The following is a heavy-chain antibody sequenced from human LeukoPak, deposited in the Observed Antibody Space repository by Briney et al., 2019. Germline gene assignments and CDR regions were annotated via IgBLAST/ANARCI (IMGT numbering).Heavy chain of an antibody. Sequence: ASVKVSCKASGYTFTSYYMHWVRQAPGQGLEWMGIINPSGGSTSCAQKFQGRVTMTRDTSTSTVYMELSSLRSEDTAVYYCATAYGDYGFYYYYYGMDVWGQGTTVTVSS. J-gene: IGHJ6*02. CDR1: GYTFTSYY. V-gene: IGHV1-46*01. D-gene: IGHD4-17*01. CDR2: INPSGGST. CDR3: ATAYGDYGFYYYYYGMDV.